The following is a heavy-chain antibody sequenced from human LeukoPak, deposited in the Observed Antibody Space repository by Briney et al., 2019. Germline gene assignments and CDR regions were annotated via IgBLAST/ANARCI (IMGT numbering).Heavy chain of an antibody. CDR2: IWYDERNK. V-gene: IGHV3-33*08. J-gene: IGHJ4*02. D-gene: IGHD1-26*01. CDR3: ARDCLVGANVEYYFDS. CDR1: GFTFSSYA. Sequence: PGGSLRLSCAASGFTFSSYAMHWVRQAPGKGLEWVAVIWYDERNKYYADSVKGRFTISRDNSKNTLYLQMNSLRAEDTAVYYCARDCLVGANVEYYFDSWGQGTQVTVSS.